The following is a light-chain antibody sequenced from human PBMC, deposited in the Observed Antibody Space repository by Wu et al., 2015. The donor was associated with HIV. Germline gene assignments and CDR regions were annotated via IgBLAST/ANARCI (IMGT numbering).Light chain of an antibody. CDR2: GAS. Sequence: EIVLTQSPGTLSLSAGERATLSCRASQSVSSSYLAWYQQKPGQAPRLLIYGASSRVTGIPDRFRGSGSGTDFTLTITRLEPEDFAVYYCQQYGRSPLTFGEGTKVEIK. V-gene: IGKV3-20*01. J-gene: IGKJ4*01. CDR1: QSVSSSY. CDR3: QQYGRSPLT.